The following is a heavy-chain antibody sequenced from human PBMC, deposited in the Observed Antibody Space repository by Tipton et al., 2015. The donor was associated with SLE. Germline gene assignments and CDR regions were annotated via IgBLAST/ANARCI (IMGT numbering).Heavy chain of an antibody. CDR2: IYSDGRT. V-gene: IGHV3-23*03. J-gene: IGHJ2*01. D-gene: IGHD4/OR15-4a*01. CDR3: AKDYGGQSHWYFDL. Sequence: SLRLSCVASGFTLNNYAMNWVRQAPGKGLEWVSLIYSDGRTYYADSVKGRFTFSSDHSKNALYLQMNSLTTEDTAVYYCAKDYGGQSHWYFDLWGRGPLVTVSS. CDR1: GFTLNNYA.